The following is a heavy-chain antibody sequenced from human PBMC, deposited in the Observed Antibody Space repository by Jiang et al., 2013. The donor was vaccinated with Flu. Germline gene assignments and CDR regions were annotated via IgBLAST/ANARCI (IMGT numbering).Heavy chain of an antibody. D-gene: IGHD3-3*01. CDR3: TRNGYYSLDS. CDR2: IYHSGST. V-gene: IGHV4-4*03. Sequence: GLVKPPGTLSLTCAVSGGSISSDNWWSWVRQPPGKGLEWIGEIYHSGSTNYNPSLKSRVTLSVDNSKNQFSLELNSVTAADTAVYYCTRNGYYSLDSWGQGTLVIVSS. J-gene: IGHJ4*02. CDR1: GGSISSDNW.